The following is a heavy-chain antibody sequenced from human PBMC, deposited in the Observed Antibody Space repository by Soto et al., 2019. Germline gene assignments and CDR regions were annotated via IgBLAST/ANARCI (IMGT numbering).Heavy chain of an antibody. CDR1: GFTFGDYA. D-gene: IGHD3-3*01. CDR3: AKFLTIFGVGYYYYYMDV. Sequence: PGGSLRLSCTASGFTFGDYAMSWFRQAPGKGLEWVSAISGSGGSTYYADSVKGRFTISRDNSKNTLYLQMNSLRAEDTAVYYCAKFLTIFGVGYYYYYMDVRGKGTAVTVSS. V-gene: IGHV3-23*01. J-gene: IGHJ6*03. CDR2: ISGSGGST.